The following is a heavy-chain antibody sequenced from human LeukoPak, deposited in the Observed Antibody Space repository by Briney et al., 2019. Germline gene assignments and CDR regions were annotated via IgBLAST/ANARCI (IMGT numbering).Heavy chain of an antibody. D-gene: IGHD5-12*01. CDR3: ARDFSAYVNWFDP. CDR2: INPRGGST. V-gene: IGHV1-46*01. CDR1: GYTFTSHF. Sequence: GASVKVSCKASGYTFTSHFMHWVRQAPGQGLEWMGIINPRGGSTSYTQKFQGRVTMTRDTSTSTVYMELSSLRSEDTAVYYCARDFSAYVNWFDPWGQGTLVTVSS. J-gene: IGHJ5*02.